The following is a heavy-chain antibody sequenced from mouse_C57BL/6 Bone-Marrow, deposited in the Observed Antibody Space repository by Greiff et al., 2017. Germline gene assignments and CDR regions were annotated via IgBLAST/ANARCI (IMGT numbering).Heavy chain of an antibody. Sequence: QVQLQQSGAELARPGASVKLSCKASGYTFTSYGISWVKQRTGQGLEWIGEIYPRSGNTYYNEKFKGKATLTADKSSSTAYMELRSLTSEDSAVYFCGDGYYSNYGAYWGQGTLVTVSA. V-gene: IGHV1-81*01. D-gene: IGHD2-5*01. CDR1: GYTFTSYG. J-gene: IGHJ3*01. CDR2: IYPRSGNT. CDR3: GDGYYSNYGAY.